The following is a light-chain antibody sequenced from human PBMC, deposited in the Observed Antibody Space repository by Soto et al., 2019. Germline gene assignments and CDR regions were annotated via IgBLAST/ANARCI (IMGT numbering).Light chain of an antibody. J-gene: IGLJ1*01. CDR2: EVS. CDR3: CSYAGSSTLV. CDR1: SSDVGSYNL. Sequence: QSVLTQPASVSGSPGQSITISCTGTSSDVGSYNLVSWYQQHPGKAPKLMIYEVSKRPSGFFNRFSGSKSGNTASLTISGLQAEDEADYYCCSYAGSSTLVFGTGTKVTVL. V-gene: IGLV2-23*02.